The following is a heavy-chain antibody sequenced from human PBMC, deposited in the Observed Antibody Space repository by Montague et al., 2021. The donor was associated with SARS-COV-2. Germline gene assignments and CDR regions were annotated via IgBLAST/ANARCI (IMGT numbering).Heavy chain of an antibody. J-gene: IGHJ4*02. V-gene: IGHV4-59*01. CDR1: GGSISSYY. CDR3: ARVFPRWLQFDPYFDY. D-gene: IGHD5-24*01. Sequence: SETLSLTCTVSGGSISSYYWSWIRQPPGKGLEWIGYIYYSGSNNYNPSRRSRVTISVDTSKNQFSLKLSSVTAADTAVYYCARVFPRWLQFDPYFDYWGQGTLVTVSS. CDR2: IYYSGSN.